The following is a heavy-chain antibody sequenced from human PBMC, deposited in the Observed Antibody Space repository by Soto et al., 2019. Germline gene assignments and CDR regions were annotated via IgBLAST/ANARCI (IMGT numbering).Heavy chain of an antibody. V-gene: IGHV1-18*01. J-gene: IGHJ3*02. Sequence: QVQLVQSGAEVKKPGASVKVSCKASGYTFTSYAISWVRQAPGQGLEWMGWISAYNGNTNYAQKLQGRVTMTTDTSTSTAYMELRSLRSDDTAVYYCARVGGYCSGGSCTGDDAFDIWGQGTMVTVSS. CDR2: ISAYNGNT. CDR3: ARVGGYCSGGSCTGDDAFDI. CDR1: GYTFTSYA. D-gene: IGHD2-15*01.